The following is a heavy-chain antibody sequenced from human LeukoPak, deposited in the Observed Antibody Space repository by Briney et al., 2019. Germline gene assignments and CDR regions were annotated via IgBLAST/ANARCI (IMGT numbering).Heavy chain of an antibody. J-gene: IGHJ4*02. CDR2: IGTAGDT. CDR1: GFTFSDYD. V-gene: IGHV3-13*01. Sequence: GGSLRPSCAASGFTFSDYDMHWVRHAPGKGLEWVSAIGTAGDTYYTGSVKGRFTISRENAKNSLYLQMNSLRAGDTAVYYCARVAKERVGGVYYFDYWGQGTLVTVSS. D-gene: IGHD1-1*01. CDR3: ARVAKERVGGVYYFDY.